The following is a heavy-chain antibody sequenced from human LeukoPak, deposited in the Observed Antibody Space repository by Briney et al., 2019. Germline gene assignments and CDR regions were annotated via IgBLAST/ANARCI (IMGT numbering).Heavy chain of an antibody. J-gene: IGHJ5*02. CDR1: GFSLSTNGVG. CDR2: IYWNDDK. V-gene: IGHV2-5*01. CDR3: AHATLATVFDP. Sequence: SGPTLVNPTQTLTLTCTFSGFSLSTNGVGAGWIRQPPGKALEWLALIYWNDDKHFSPSLKSRLTITKDTSKNQVVLTMTNMDPVDTATYYCAHATLATVFDPWGQGTLVTVSS. D-gene: IGHD6-13*01.